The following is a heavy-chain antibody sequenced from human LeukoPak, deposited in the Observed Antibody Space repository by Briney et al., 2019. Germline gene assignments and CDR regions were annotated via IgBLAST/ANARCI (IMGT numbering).Heavy chain of an antibody. Sequence: GRSLRLSCAASGFTFSSYGMHRVRQAPGKGLEWVAVISYDGSNKYYADSVKGRFTISRDNSKNTLYLQMNSLRAEDTAVYYCAKGSSGWPRGPFDYWGQGTLVTVSS. CDR2: ISYDGSNK. D-gene: IGHD6-19*01. V-gene: IGHV3-30*18. CDR1: GFTFSSYG. J-gene: IGHJ4*02. CDR3: AKGSSGWPRGPFDY.